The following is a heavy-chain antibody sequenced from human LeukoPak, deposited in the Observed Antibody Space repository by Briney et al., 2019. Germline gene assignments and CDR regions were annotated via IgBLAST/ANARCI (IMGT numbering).Heavy chain of an antibody. Sequence: GGSLRLSCAASGFTFSSYAMSWVRQAPGKGLEWVSAISGSGGSTYYADSVKGRFTISRDNSKNTLYLQMNSLRAEDTAVYYCARDLHYGSGSYYSVFDYYYGMDVWGQGTTVTVSS. D-gene: IGHD3-10*01. CDR3: ARDLHYGSGSYYSVFDYYYGMDV. V-gene: IGHV3-23*01. CDR2: ISGSGGST. CDR1: GFTFSSYA. J-gene: IGHJ6*02.